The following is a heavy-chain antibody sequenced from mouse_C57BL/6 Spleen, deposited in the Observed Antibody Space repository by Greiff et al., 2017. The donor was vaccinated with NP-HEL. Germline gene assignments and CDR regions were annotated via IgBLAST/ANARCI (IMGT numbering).Heavy chain of an antibody. CDR3: ASGTTDWYFDV. CDR2: ILPGSGST. Sequence: QVQLQQSGAELMKPGASVKLSCKATGYTFTGYWIEWVKQRPGHGLEWIGEILPGSGSTNYNEKFKGKATLTADTSSNTAYMQLSSLTTEDSAIYYCASGTTDWYFDVWGTGTTVTVSS. D-gene: IGHD1-1*01. V-gene: IGHV1-9*01. J-gene: IGHJ1*03. CDR1: GYTFTGYW.